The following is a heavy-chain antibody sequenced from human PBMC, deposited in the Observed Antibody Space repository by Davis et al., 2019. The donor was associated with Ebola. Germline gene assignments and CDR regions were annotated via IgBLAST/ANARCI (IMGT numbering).Heavy chain of an antibody. CDR1: GFPFSSYH. J-gene: IGHJ4*02. CDR2: IRGDESDK. D-gene: IGHD3-9*01. V-gene: IGHV3-30*02. Sequence: GESLKISCAASGFPFSSYHMHWVRQAPGKGLERVAFIRGDESDKWYADSVKGRFTISRDNSKNTVYLQMNSLRVEDTAVYHCARDFDWATDYWGQGTLVTVSS. CDR3: ARDFDWATDY.